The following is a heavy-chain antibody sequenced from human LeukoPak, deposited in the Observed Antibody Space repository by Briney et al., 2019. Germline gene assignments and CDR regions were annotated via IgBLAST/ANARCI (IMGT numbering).Heavy chain of an antibody. CDR1: GFTFGSYS. J-gene: IGHJ4*02. Sequence: PGGSLRLSCAASGFTFGSYSMNWVRQAPGKGLEWVSYISSSSSTIYYADSVKGRFTISRDNAKNSLYLQMNSLRDEDTAVYYCARDLAGSSWSYYFDYWGQGTLVTVSS. D-gene: IGHD6-13*01. V-gene: IGHV3-48*02. CDR3: ARDLAGSSWSYYFDY. CDR2: ISSSSSTI.